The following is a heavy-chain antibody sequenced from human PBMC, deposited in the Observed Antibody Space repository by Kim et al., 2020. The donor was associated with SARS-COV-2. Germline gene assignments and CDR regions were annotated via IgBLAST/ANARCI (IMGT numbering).Heavy chain of an antibody. D-gene: IGHD6-25*01. J-gene: IGHJ3*01. CDR2: ISYDGNNQ. CDR3: ARIKAAASTGDAFEV. CDR1: GFTLSSYA. Sequence: GGSLRLSCVASGFTLSSYAMHWVRQAPGKGLEWLAIISYDGNNQYYADSVRGRFTISRDISKNTLFLQMNSLRGDDTSTYYCARIKAAASTGDAFEVWGQGTMVIVSS. V-gene: IGHV3-30*04.